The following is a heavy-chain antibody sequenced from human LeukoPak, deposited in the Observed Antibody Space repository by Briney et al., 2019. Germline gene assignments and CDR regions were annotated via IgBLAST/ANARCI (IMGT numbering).Heavy chain of an antibody. V-gene: IGHV3-23*01. CDR2: ISGSGGIT. J-gene: IGHJ6*02. CDR3: AKDLSPLYYYYGMDV. Sequence: GGSLRLSCAASGFTFSNYAMSWVRQAPGKGLEWVSGISGSGGITYYADSVKGRFTISRDNSKNTLYLQMNSLSAEDTAVYYCAKDLSPLYYYYGMDVWGQGTTVTVSS. CDR1: GFTFSNYA.